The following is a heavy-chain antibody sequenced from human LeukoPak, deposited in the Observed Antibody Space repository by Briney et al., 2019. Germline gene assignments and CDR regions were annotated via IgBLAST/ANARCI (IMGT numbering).Heavy chain of an antibody. CDR2: ISAYNGNT. V-gene: IGHV1-18*01. D-gene: IGHD3-10*01. J-gene: IGHJ5*02. CDR3: ARDRYYGSGSYFNWFDP. CDR1: GYTFTSYG. Sequence: ASVKVSCKASGYTFTSYGISWVRQAPGQGLEWMGWISAYNGNTNYAQKLQGRVTMTTDTSTSTAYMEPRSLRSDDTAVYYCARDRYYGSGSYFNWFDPWGQGTLVSVSS.